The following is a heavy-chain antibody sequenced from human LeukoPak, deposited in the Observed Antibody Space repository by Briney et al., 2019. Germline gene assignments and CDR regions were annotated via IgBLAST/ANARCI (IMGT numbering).Heavy chain of an antibody. CDR1: GFTFSSYT. V-gene: IGHV3-48*02. CDR2: ISSDRTTI. J-gene: IGHJ4*02. Sequence: GGSLRLSCAASGFTFSSYTMSWVRQAPGKGLEWASSISSDRTTIFYADSVKGRFTISRDNAQNSLYLQMNSLRDEDTAVYYCTGQKGMNYWGQGTLVIVSS. CDR3: TGQKGMNY.